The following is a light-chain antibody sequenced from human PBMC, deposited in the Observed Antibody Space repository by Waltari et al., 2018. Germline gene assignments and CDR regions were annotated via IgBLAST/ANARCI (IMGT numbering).Light chain of an antibody. CDR1: QGVRSSE. CDR2: GAS. Sequence: EIVLTQSPGTLSLSPGERATLSGRASQGVRSSELAWYQQKPGQAPRILIFGASNRATGIPDRFSGSGSGTDFTLTISRLEPEDFAVYYCLQYGSSPWTFGQGTKVEIK. CDR3: LQYGSSPWT. J-gene: IGKJ1*01. V-gene: IGKV3-20*01.